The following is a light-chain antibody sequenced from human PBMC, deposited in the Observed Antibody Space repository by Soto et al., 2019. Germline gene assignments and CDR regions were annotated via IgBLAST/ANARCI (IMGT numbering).Light chain of an antibody. Sequence: QSVLTQPPSVSGSPGQSVTISCIGTSSDVGTYDRVSWYQAPPGTAPKLIIYEVHYRPSGVPDCSSGYKSGNTASLTISGLQAEDEADYYCSSDAASTTLLFGGGTKGTV. CDR3: SSDAASTTLL. J-gene: IGLJ2*01. CDR1: SSDVGTYDR. CDR2: EVH. V-gene: IGLV2-18*02.